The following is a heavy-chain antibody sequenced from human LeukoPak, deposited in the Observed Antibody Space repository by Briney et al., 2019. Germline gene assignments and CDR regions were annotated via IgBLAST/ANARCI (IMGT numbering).Heavy chain of an antibody. CDR2: ITGSGDDT. Sequence: GGSLRLSCVASGFTFSAYAMSWVRQAPGKGLEWVSAITGSGDDTYYADSVKGRFTISRDSSKNTLYLQMNSLRAEDTAVYYCAKHTPANYYGSGSTFDYWGQGALVTVSS. CDR1: GFTFSAYA. D-gene: IGHD3-10*01. CDR3: AKHTPANYYGSGSTFDY. J-gene: IGHJ4*02. V-gene: IGHV3-23*01.